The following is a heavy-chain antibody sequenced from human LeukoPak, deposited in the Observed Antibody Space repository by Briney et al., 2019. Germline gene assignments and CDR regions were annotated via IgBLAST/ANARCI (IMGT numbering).Heavy chain of an antibody. D-gene: IGHD2-2*01. CDR1: GFIFSDYY. Sequence: GGSLRLSCAASGFIFSDYYMNWVRQAPGKGLEWVSSISSSSSYIYYADSVKGRFTISRDNAKNTLYLQMNSLRAEDTAVYYCAHGSMYQLDYWGQGTLVTVSS. J-gene: IGHJ4*02. CDR2: ISSSSSYI. V-gene: IGHV3-21*04. CDR3: AHGSMYQLDY.